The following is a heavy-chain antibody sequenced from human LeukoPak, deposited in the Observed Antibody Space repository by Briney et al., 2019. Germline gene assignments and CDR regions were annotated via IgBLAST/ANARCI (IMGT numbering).Heavy chain of an antibody. Sequence: GGSLRLSCAASGFTVSSNYMSWVRQAPGKGLEWVSVIYSGGSTYYADSVKGRFTISRDNSKNTLYLQMNSLGAEDTAVYYCAEAPYLTMSDAFDIWGQGTMVTVSS. D-gene: IGHD3-22*01. CDR2: IYSGGST. CDR1: GFTVSSNY. CDR3: AEAPYLTMSDAFDI. V-gene: IGHV3-53*01. J-gene: IGHJ3*02.